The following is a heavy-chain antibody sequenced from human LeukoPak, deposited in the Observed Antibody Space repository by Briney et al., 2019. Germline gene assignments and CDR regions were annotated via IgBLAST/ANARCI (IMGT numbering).Heavy chain of an antibody. CDR3: CSFYSSSGYRGRYSMDV. D-gene: IGHD6-13*01. CDR2: IYHSGIT. CDR1: GSSISSSYF. Sequence: SETLSLTCTVSGSSISSSYFWGWIRQPPGKGLEWIGSIYHSGITYYTSSLKSRVTISVDTSKNQFSLRLNSVTAADTAVYYCCSFYSSSGYRGRYSMDVWGQGTTVTVSS. J-gene: IGHJ6*02. V-gene: IGHV4-38-2*02.